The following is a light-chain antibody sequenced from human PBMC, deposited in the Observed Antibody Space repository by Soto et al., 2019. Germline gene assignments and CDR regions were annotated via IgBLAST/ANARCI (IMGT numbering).Light chain of an antibody. Sequence: EVVLTQSPGTLSLSPGERATLSCRASQSVSNNYLAWYQQKPGQSPKLLIFGSSHRATGIPDRFSGSGSGTDFTLSISSLEPEDFGVYYCQQYGSSTPYTFGQGTKLEIK. CDR2: GSS. CDR3: QQYGSSTPYT. CDR1: QSVSNNY. V-gene: IGKV3-20*01. J-gene: IGKJ2*01.